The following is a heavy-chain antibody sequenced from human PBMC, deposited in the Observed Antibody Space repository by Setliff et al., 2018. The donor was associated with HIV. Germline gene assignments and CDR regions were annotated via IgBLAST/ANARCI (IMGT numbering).Heavy chain of an antibody. J-gene: IGHJ4*02. CDR2: IYYSGSL. V-gene: IGHV4-39*01. Sequence: LSLTCTVSSGSISDSRYYWGWIRQAPGKGLEWIGSIYYSGSLYYSPSLKSRLTVSVDTSKNQFSLTLSVVTATDTAVYYCASQYCSAGSCFSDYWGQGTMVTVSS. CDR1: SGSISDSRYY. CDR3: ASQYCSAGSCFSDY. D-gene: IGHD2-15*01.